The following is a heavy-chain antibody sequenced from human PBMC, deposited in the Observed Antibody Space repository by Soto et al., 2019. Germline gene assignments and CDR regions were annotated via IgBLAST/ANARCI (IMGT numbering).Heavy chain of an antibody. CDR2: ISYDGSNK. Sequence: GGSLRLSCAASGFTFSSYAMHWVRQAPGKGLEWVAVISYDGSNKYYADSVKGRFTISRDNSKNTLSLQMNSLRAEDTAVYYCARDPLVAGTRYFDYWGQGTLVTVSS. CDR1: GFTFSSYA. J-gene: IGHJ4*02. V-gene: IGHV3-30-3*01. CDR3: ARDPLVAGTRYFDY. D-gene: IGHD6-19*01.